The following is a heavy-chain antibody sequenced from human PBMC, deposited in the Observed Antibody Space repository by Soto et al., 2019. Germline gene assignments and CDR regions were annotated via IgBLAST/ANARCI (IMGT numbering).Heavy chain of an antibody. CDR2: ISSSSSTI. D-gene: IGHD6-19*01. Sequence: HPGGSLRLSCAASGFTFSSYSMNWVRQAPGKGLEWVSYISSSSSTIYYADSVKGRFTISRDNAKNSLYLQMNSLRDEDTAVYYCAREGVAVAGGGIYYYYYGMDVWGQGTTLIVSS. CDR3: AREGVAVAGGGIYYYYYGMDV. V-gene: IGHV3-48*02. CDR1: GFTFSSYS. J-gene: IGHJ6*02.